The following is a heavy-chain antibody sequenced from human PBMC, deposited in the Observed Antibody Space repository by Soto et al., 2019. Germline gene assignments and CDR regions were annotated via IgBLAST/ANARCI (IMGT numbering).Heavy chain of an antibody. CDR2: IYYSGST. CDR1: GGSISSGGYY. J-gene: IGHJ5*02. Sequence: QVQLQESGPGLVKPSQTLSLTCTVSGGSISSGGYYWSWIRQHPGKGLEWIGYIYYSGSTHYNPSLXSXXTISVATSKNQFSLKLSSVTAADTAVYYCARALTTVTLFDPWGQGTLVTVSS. D-gene: IGHD4-17*01. CDR3: ARALTTVTLFDP. V-gene: IGHV4-31*03.